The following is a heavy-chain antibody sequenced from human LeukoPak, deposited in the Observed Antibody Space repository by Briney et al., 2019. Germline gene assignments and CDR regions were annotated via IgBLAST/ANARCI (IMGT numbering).Heavy chain of an antibody. V-gene: IGHV4-39*01. J-gene: IGHJ4*02. CDR1: GGSISSSSYY. D-gene: IGHD3-3*01. CDR3: VRATYYDFWSGYFHFDY. CDR2: IYYSGST. Sequence: SETLSLTCTVSGGSISSSSYYWGWIRQPPGKGLEWIGSIYYSGSTYYNPSLKSRVTISVDTSKNQFSLKLSSVTAADTAVYYCVRATYYDFWSGYFHFDYWGQGTLVTVSS.